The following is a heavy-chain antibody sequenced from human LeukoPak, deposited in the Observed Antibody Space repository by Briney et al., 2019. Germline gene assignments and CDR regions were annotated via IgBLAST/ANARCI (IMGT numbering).Heavy chain of an antibody. CDR3: ARGGTYDFWSGYCTTGGSDY. CDR2: INHSGST. CDR1: GGSFSGYY. D-gene: IGHD3-3*01. Sequence: PSETLSLTCAVYGGSFSGYYWSWIRQPPGKGLEWIGEINHSGSTNYNPSLKSRVTISVDTSKNQFSLKLSSVTAADTAVYYCARGGTYDFWSGYCTTGGSDYWGQGTLVTVSS. J-gene: IGHJ4*02. V-gene: IGHV4-34*01.